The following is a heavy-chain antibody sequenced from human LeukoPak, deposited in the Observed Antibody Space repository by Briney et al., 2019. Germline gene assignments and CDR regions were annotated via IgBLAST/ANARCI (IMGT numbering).Heavy chain of an antibody. CDR2: IYYSGST. Sequence: PSETLSLTCTVSGGSISSYYWSWIRQPPGKGLEWIGYIYYSGSTNYNPSLKSRVTISVDTSKNQFSLKLSSVTAADTAVYYCATGNWKYYYDSSGYLNWFDPWGQGTLVTVSS. V-gene: IGHV4-59*08. D-gene: IGHD3-22*01. CDR1: GGSISSYY. CDR3: ATGNWKYYYDSSGYLNWFDP. J-gene: IGHJ5*02.